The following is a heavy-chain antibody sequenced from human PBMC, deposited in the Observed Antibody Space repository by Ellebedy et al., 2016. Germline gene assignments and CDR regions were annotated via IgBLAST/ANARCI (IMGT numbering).Heavy chain of an antibody. D-gene: IGHD3-16*01. CDR3: ASRLGIGP. Sequence: GESLKISXATSGFTFSSAWMNWVRQAPGKGLEWVSYISGINGPIHYADSVKGRFTISRDKAKNLMYLQMNSLRADDTAIYYCASRLGIGPWGQGTLVTVSS. CDR2: ISGINGPI. J-gene: IGHJ5*02. V-gene: IGHV3-48*01. CDR1: GFTFSSAW.